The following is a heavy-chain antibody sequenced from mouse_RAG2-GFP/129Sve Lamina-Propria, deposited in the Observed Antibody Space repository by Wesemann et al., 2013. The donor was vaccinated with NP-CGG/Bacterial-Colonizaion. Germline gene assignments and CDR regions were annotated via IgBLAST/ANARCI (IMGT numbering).Heavy chain of an antibody. CDR1: GYTFTSYW. J-gene: IGHJ2*01. D-gene: IGHD1-1*01. CDR3: ARSTVVAPGDY. V-gene: IGHV1-55*01. CDR2: IYPGSGST. Sequence: GAELVKPGASVKMSCKASGYTFTSYWITWVKRRPGQGLEWIGDIYPGSGSTNYNEKFKSKATLTVDTSSSTAYMQLSSLTSEDSAVYYCARSTVVAPGDYWGQGTTLTVSS.